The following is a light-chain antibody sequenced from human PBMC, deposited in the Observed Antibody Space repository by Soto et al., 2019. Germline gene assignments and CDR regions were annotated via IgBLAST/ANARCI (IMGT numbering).Light chain of an antibody. CDR2: GAS. J-gene: IGKJ1*01. CDR1: QSVSSSY. V-gene: IGKV3-20*01. Sequence: EIVLTQSPGTLSLSPGERATLSCRASQSVSSSYLAWYQQKPGQAPRHLIYGASSRATGIPDRFSGSGSGTDFTLTIRRLEPEDFAVYYCQQYGSSPWTFGQGTKVDI. CDR3: QQYGSSPWT.